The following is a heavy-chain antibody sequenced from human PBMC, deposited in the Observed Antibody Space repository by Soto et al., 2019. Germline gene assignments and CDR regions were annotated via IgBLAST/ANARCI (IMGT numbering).Heavy chain of an antibody. Sequence: QVQLVESGGGVVQPGRSLRLSCAASGFTFSSYAMRWVRQAPGKGLEWVAVISYDGSNKYYADSVKGRFTISRDNSKNTLYLQMNSLRAEDTAVYYCARVYYYDSSGLDYWGQGTLVTVSS. V-gene: IGHV3-30-3*01. CDR1: GFTFSSYA. CDR3: ARVYYYDSSGLDY. J-gene: IGHJ4*02. D-gene: IGHD3-22*01. CDR2: ISYDGSNK.